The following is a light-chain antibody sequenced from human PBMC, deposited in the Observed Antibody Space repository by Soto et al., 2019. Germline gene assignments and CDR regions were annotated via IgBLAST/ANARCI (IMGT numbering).Light chain of an antibody. CDR2: DAS. CDR1: QSVTNY. CDR3: QQHGDSPT. Sequence: EIVLTQSPDTLSLSPGERATLTFRASQSVTNYIAWYQQRPGQAPRLLIYDASNRATGVPARFSGSRSGTDFTLTISRLEPEGSAVYYCQQHGDSPTFGGGTKVDIK. J-gene: IGKJ4*01. V-gene: IGKV3-11*01.